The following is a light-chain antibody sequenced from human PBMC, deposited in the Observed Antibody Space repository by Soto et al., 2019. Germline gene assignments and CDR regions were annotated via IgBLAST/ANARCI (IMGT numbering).Light chain of an antibody. J-gene: IGKJ4*01. Sequence: DIVMTQSPDSLAVSLGERATINCKSSQSVFYSSNNKNYLAWYQQKPGQPPQLLIYWASTRESGFPVRFSGRESRTDFTLTISSLQAEDVAVYYSQQYYSTPLSFGGWTKVEIK. V-gene: IGKV4-1*01. CDR2: WAS. CDR3: QQYYSTPLS. CDR1: QSVFYSSNNKNY.